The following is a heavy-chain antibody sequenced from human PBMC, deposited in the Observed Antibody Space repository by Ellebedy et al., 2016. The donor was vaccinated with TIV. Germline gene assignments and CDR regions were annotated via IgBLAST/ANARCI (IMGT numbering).Heavy chain of an antibody. J-gene: IGHJ6*02. CDR3: AKDQAGDYYYYGMDV. CDR2: INSDGSST. CDR1: GFTFDDYG. D-gene: IGHD7-27*01. Sequence: GGSLRLSXAASGFTFDDYGMSWVRQAPGKGLVWVSRINSDGSSTSYADSVKGRFTISRDNAKNSLYLQMNSLRAEDTALYYCAKDQAGDYYYYGMDVWGQGTTVTVSS. V-gene: IGHV3-20*03.